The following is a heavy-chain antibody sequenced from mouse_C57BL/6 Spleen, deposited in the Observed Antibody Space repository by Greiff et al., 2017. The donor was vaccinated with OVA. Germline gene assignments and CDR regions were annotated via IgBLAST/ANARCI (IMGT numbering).Heavy chain of an antibody. CDR2: IRNKANNHAT. CDR1: GFTFSDAW. D-gene: IGHD1-1*01. V-gene: IGHV6-6*01. CDR3: TRGSQSPYAMDY. Sequence: EVKLLESGGGLVQPGGSMKLSCAASGFTFSDAWMDWVRQSPEKGLEWVAEIRNKANNHATYYAESVKGRFTISRDDSKSSVYLQMNSLRAEDTGIYYCTRGSQSPYAMDYWGQGTSVTVSS. J-gene: IGHJ4*01.